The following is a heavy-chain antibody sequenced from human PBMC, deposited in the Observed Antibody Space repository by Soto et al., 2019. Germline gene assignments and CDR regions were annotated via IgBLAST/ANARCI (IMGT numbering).Heavy chain of an antibody. Sequence: SVKVSCKASGGTFSSYAISWVRQAPGPGLEWMGGIIPIFGTANYAQKFQGRVTITADESTSTAYMELSSLRSEDTAVYYCARDPAYCTSTSCYDDWFDPWGQGTLVTVSS. CDR2: IIPIFGTA. CDR3: ARDPAYCTSTSCYDDWFDP. D-gene: IGHD2-2*01. V-gene: IGHV1-69*13. J-gene: IGHJ5*02. CDR1: GGTFSSYA.